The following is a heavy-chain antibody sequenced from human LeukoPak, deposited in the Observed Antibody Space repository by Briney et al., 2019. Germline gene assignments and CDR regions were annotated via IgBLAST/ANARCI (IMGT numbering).Heavy chain of an antibody. J-gene: IGHJ3*02. V-gene: IGHV4-38-2*02. CDR2: IYHSGST. Sequence: SEALSLTCTVSGYSISSGYYWGWIRQPPGKGLEWIGSIYHSGSTYYNPSLKSRVTISVDTSKNQFSLKLSSVNAADTAVYYCARDGGMIVVGSGAFDIWGQGTMVTVSS. D-gene: IGHD3-22*01. CDR1: GYSISSGYY. CDR3: ARDGGMIVVGSGAFDI.